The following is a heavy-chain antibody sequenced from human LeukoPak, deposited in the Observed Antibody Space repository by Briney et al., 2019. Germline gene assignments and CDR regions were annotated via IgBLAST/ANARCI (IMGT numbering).Heavy chain of an antibody. CDR1: GYTFTSYD. V-gene: IGHV1-8*01. CDR2: MNPNSGNT. J-gene: IGHJ6*03. D-gene: IGHD2-2*01. Sequence: ASVKVSCKASGYTFTSYDISWVRQATGQGLESMGWMNPNSGNTGYAQKFQGRVTMTRNTSISTAYMELSSLRSEDTAVYYCARGRDIVVVPAATHYMDVWGKGSTVTVSS. CDR3: ARGRDIVVVPAATHYMDV.